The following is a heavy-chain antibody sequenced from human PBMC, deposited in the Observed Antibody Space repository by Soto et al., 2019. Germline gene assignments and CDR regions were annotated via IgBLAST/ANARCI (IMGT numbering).Heavy chain of an antibody. V-gene: IGHV3-33*01. D-gene: IGHD4-4*01. CDR2: IWYDGSNK. CDR1: GFTFSSYG. CDR3: ARVRKTTVNTEYYFDY. Sequence: GGSLRLSCAASGFTFSSYGMHWVRQAPGKGLEWVAVIWYDGSNKYYADSVKGRFTISRDNSKNTLYLQMNSLRAEDTAVYYCARVRKTTVNTEYYFDYWGQGTLVTVSS. J-gene: IGHJ4*02.